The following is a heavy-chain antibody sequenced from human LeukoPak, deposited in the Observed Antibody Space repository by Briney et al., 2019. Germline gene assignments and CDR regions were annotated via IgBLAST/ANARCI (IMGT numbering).Heavy chain of an antibody. Sequence: GGSLRLSCAASGFTFSLYWMAWVRQAPGKGLEWVANIKEDGSEKYYVDSVKGRFTISRDNAKNSLYLQMNSLRAEDTAVYYCARGFGKWLRGYFDYWGQGTLVTVSS. CDR1: GFTFSLYW. J-gene: IGHJ4*02. CDR3: ARGFGKWLRGYFDY. V-gene: IGHV3-7*03. D-gene: IGHD5-12*01. CDR2: IKEDGSEK.